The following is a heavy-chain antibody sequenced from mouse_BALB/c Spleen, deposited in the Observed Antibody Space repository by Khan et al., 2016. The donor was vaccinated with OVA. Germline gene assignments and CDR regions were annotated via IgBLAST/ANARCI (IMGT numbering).Heavy chain of an antibody. CDR3: ARAYSRYDGYYAMDY. CDR2: IWGGGGT. Sequence: QVQLKESGPGLVAPSQSLSITCTVSGFSLSRYNIHWVRQPPGKGLEWLGMIWGGGGTDYNSTLKSRLSIRKANSKSQVFLKMNSLQTNDTAMYYCARAYSRYDGYYAMDYWGQGTPVTVSS. V-gene: IGHV2-6-4*01. J-gene: IGHJ4*01. D-gene: IGHD2-14*01. CDR1: GFSLSRYN.